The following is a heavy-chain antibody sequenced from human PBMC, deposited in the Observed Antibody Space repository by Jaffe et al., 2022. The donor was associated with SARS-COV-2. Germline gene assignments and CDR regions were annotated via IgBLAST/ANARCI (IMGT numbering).Heavy chain of an antibody. CDR3: ARDEERGGMDV. CDR1: GFTFSSYG. CDR2: IWYDGSNK. D-gene: IGHD1-1*01. V-gene: IGHV3-33*01. Sequence: QVQLVESGGGVVQPGRSLRLSCAASGFTFSSYGMHWVRQAPGKGLEWVAVIWYDGSNKYYADSVKGRFTISRDNSKNTLYLQMNSLRAEDTAVYYCARDEERGGMDVWGQGTTVTVSS. J-gene: IGHJ6*02.